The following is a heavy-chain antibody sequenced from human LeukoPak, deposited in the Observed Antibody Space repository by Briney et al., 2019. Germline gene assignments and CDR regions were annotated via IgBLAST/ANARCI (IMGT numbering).Heavy chain of an antibody. Sequence: GGSLRLSCAASGFTFSNFEMNWVRQAPGKGLEWVSYISSSGTTIYYADSVKGRFAISRDNAKNSLYLQMNSLRAEDTAVYYCARAMTTVISPVDFWGQGTLVTVSS. D-gene: IGHD4-17*01. CDR3: ARAMTTVISPVDF. CDR1: GFTFSNFE. J-gene: IGHJ4*02. V-gene: IGHV3-48*03. CDR2: ISSSGTTI.